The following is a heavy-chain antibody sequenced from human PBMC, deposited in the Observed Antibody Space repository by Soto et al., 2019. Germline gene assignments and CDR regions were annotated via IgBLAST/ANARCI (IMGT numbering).Heavy chain of an antibody. CDR1: GFTFSNSW. CDR2: IKQDGSVK. CDR3: ARLSTTVTCDY. V-gene: IGHV3-7*04. Sequence: GGSLRLSCAASGFTFSNSWMSWVRQAPGKGLEWVANIKQDGSVKNYVDSVKGRVTISRDNAKNSLYLQMNSLRAEDTAVYYCARLSTTVTCDYGCQGTLVTVSS. J-gene: IGHJ4*02. D-gene: IGHD4-17*01.